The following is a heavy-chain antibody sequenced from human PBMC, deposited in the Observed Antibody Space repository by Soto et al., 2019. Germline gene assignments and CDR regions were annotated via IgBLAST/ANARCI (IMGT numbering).Heavy chain of an antibody. Sequence: GASGKGSLKGSWGTFSSYSIIWVRQAPGPGLEWMGGIIPIFGTANYAQKVQGRVTITADESTNTAYMELSSLRSEDTAVYYCARDSLAAAGAIHYSGQATLVTVSS. CDR2: IIPIFGTA. V-gene: IGHV1-69*13. CDR1: WGTFSSYS. D-gene: IGHD6-13*01. J-gene: IGHJ4*02. CDR3: ARDSLAAAGAIHY.